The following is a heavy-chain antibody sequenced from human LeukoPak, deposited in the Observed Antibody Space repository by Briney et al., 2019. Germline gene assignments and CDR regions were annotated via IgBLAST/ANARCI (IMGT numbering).Heavy chain of an antibody. V-gene: IGHV1-8*01. J-gene: IGHJ4*02. CDR1: GYTFTSYD. Sequence: ASVKVSCKASGYTFTSYDINWVRQATGQGLEWMGWMNPNSGNTGYAQKFQGRATMTRDTSTSTVYMELSSLRSEDTAVYYCARDLDYYDSSGYYDYWGQGTLVTVSS. CDR2: MNPNSGNT. CDR3: ARDLDYYDSSGYYDY. D-gene: IGHD3-22*01.